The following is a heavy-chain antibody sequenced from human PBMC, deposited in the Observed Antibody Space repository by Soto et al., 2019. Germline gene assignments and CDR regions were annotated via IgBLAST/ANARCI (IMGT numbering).Heavy chain of an antibody. D-gene: IGHD6-13*01. J-gene: IGHJ6*02. V-gene: IGHV1-24*01. Sequence: ASVKVSCKVSGYTLTELSMHWVRQAPGKGLEWMGGFDPEDGETIYTQKFQGRVTMTEDTSTDTAYMELSSLRSEDTAVYYCATKGRWYVGYYYYGMDVWGQGTTVTVSS. CDR3: ATKGRWYVGYYYYGMDV. CDR2: FDPEDGET. CDR1: GYTLTELS.